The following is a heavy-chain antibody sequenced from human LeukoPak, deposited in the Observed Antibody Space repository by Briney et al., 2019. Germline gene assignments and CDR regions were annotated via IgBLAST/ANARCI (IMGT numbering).Heavy chain of an antibody. D-gene: IGHD6-13*01. CDR3: ARLSRQQKGFDP. CDR1: GGSFSGYY. V-gene: IGHV4-34*01. J-gene: IGHJ5*02. CDR2: INHSGST. Sequence: SETLSLTCAVYGGSFSGYYWSWIRQPPGKGLEWIGEINHSGSTNYNPSLKSRVTISVDTSKNQFSLKLSSVTAADTAVYYCARLSRQQKGFDPWGQGTLVTVSS.